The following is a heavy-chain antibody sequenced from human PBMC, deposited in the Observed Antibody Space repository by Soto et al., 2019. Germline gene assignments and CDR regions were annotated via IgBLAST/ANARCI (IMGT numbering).Heavy chain of an antibody. CDR3: ARSVVSSTRFDP. D-gene: IGHD6-13*01. J-gene: IGHJ5*02. V-gene: IGHV3-11*06. CDR1: GFTFSDSS. Sequence: QVQLVESGGGLVRPGESLRLSCAASGFTFSDSSMNWIRQAPGKGLEWVSYISSGTSYTNYADSVKGRFTISRDNAKNPLFLHMNSLRAEDTAVYYCARSVVSSTRFDPWGQGTLVTVSS. CDR2: ISSGTSYT.